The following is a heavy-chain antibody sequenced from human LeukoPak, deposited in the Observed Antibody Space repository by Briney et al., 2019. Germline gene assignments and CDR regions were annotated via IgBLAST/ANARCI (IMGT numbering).Heavy chain of an antibody. Sequence: SVKVSCKASGGTFSSYTISWVRQAPGQGLEWMGRIIPILGIANYAQKFQGRVTITADKSTSSAYMELSSLRSEDTAVYYCARDRNGGNLVDYWGQGTLVTVSS. V-gene: IGHV1-69*04. CDR1: GGTFSSYT. CDR2: IIPILGIA. D-gene: IGHD4-23*01. CDR3: ARDRNGGNLVDY. J-gene: IGHJ4*02.